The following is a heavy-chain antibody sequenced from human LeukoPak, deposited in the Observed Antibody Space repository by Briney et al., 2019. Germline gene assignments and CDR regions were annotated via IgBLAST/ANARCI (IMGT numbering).Heavy chain of an antibody. D-gene: IGHD6-19*01. CDR1: GDSISSGY. CDR2: IHYTGST. V-gene: IGHV4-59*08. J-gene: IGHJ4*02. CDR3: ARQRVAATYFDY. Sequence: PSETLSLTCTVSGDSISSGYWSWIRQPPGKGLEWIAYIHYTGSTNYNPSLKSRVTISVDTSNNQFSLSLSSVTAADTAVYYCARQRVAATYFDYWGQGTLVTVSS.